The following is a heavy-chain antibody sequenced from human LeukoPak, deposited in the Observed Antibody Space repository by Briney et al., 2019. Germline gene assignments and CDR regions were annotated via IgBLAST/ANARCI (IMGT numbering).Heavy chain of an antibody. CDR1: GFTFSRYS. CDR2: VKSRSAGETT. V-gene: IGHV3-15*01. J-gene: IGHJ4*02. CDR3: TLIQGWGSGSYYRDY. D-gene: IGHD3-10*01. Sequence: GGSLRLSCAASGFTFSRYSMNWVRQAPGKGLEWVARVKSRSAGETTDYAAPVKGRFTISRDDSKNTLYLQMNSLKTEDTAVYYCTLIQGWGSGSYYRDYWGQGTLVTVSS.